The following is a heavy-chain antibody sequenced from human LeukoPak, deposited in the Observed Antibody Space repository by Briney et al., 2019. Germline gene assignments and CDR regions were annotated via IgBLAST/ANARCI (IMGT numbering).Heavy chain of an antibody. J-gene: IGHJ6*03. CDR3: ARWDSGRSPYYYYYYMDV. Sequence: ASVKVSCKASGYTFTSYDINWVRQATGQGLEWMGWMNPNSGNTGYAQKFQGRVTMTRNTSISTAYMELSSLRSEDTAVYYCARWDSGRSPYYYYYYMDVWGKGTTVTVSS. CDR1: GYTFTSYD. CDR2: MNPNSGNT. D-gene: IGHD1-26*01. V-gene: IGHV1-8*01.